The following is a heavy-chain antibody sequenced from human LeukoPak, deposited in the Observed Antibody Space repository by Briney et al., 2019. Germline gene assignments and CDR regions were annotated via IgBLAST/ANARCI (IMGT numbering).Heavy chain of an antibody. CDR1: GGSISSSSYY. CDR2: IYYSGST. V-gene: IGHV4-39*01. J-gene: IGHJ4*02. CDR3: ARRGEGTSMSRFDY. Sequence: SETLSLTCTVSGGSISSSSYYWGWIRQPPGKGLEWIGSIYYSGSTYYNPSLKSRVTISVDTSKKQFSLKLSSVTAADTAVYYCARRGEGTSMSRFDYWGQGTLDTVSS. D-gene: IGHD3-22*01.